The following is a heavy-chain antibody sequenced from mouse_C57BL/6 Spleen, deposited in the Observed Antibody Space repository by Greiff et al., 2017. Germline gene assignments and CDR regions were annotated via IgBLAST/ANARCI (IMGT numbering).Heavy chain of an antibody. J-gene: IGHJ2*01. CDR1: GFNIKDYY. V-gene: IGHV14-2*01. Sequence: VQLQQSGAELVKPGASVKLSCTASGFNIKDYYMHWVKQRTEQGLEWIGRIDPEDGDTKYDPKFQGKATITADTSSNTAYLQLSSLTSEDTAVYYCARLHYDGYCEGYFGCWGQGTTLTVSS. CDR3: ARLHYDGYCEGYFGC. D-gene: IGHD2-3*01. CDR2: IDPEDGDT.